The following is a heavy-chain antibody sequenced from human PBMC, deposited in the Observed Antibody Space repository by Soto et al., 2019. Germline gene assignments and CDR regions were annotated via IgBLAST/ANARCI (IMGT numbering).Heavy chain of an antibody. CDR2: ISWNGGVK. CDR3: EKYNIFSSAGTSQRDVFYMNA. D-gene: IGHD1-1*01. J-gene: IGHJ6*03. CDR1: GFTFGDFG. V-gene: IGHV3-9*01. Sequence: EVQLVESGGWLVQPGRSLRLSCEFSGFTFGDFGMHWVRLSPGKGLEWVSGISWNGGVKGYEDSVECRFTISRDNSKNCLFLHMNSLRPEDSALYYCEKYNIFSSAGTSQRDVFYMNAWSNGTTVPATS.